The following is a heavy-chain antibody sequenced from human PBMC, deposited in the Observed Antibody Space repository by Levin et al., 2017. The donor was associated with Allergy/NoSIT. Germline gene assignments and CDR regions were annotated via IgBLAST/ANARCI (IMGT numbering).Heavy chain of an antibody. CDR3: ASRSRGRSGGSWMVY. D-gene: IGHD2-15*01. CDR2: INHSGST. CDR1: GGSFSGYY. Sequence: SETLSLTCAVYGGSFSGYYWSWIRQPPGKGLEWIGEINHSGSTNYNPSLKSRVTISVDTSKNQFSLKLSSVTAADTAVYYCASRSRGRSGGSWMVYWGQGTLVTVSS. V-gene: IGHV4-34*01. J-gene: IGHJ4*02.